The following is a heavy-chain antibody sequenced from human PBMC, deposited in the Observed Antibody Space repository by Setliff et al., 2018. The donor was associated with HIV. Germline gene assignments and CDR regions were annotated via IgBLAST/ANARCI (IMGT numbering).Heavy chain of an antibody. CDR1: GFTFSSYG. Sequence: GGSLRLSCAASGFTFSSYGMHWVRQAPGKGLEWVAFIRLDGSNKYYADSVTGRFTISRDNSKNTLYLQMNSLRAEDTAVYFCAKNDHLYYMDVWGKGTTVTVSS. CDR3: AKNDHLYYMDV. J-gene: IGHJ6*03. V-gene: IGHV3-30*02. CDR2: IRLDGSNK.